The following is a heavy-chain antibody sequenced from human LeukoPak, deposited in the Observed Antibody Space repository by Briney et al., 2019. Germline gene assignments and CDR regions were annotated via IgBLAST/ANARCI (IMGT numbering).Heavy chain of an antibody. J-gene: IGHJ4*02. V-gene: IGHV1-24*01. Sequence: ASVKVSCKVSGYTLTELSMHWVRQAPGKGLEWMGGFDPEDGETIYAQKFQGRVTMTEDTSTDTAYMELSSLRSEDTAVYYCATDTMYSSSWYRFDYWGQGTLVTVSS. CDR2: FDPEDGET. CDR3: ATDTMYSSSWYRFDY. D-gene: IGHD6-13*01. CDR1: GYTLTELS.